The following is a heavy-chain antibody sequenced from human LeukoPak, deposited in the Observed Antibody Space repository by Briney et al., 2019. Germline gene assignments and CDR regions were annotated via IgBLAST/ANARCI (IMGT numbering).Heavy chain of an antibody. V-gene: IGHV3-48*03. Sequence: GGSLRLSCAASGFTFSSYEMNWVRQAPGKGLEWVSYISSSGSTIYYADSVKGRFTVSRDNAKNSLYLQMNSLRAEDTAVYYCARRSYYDILTGYYTHVGFDYWGQGTLVTVSS. CDR2: ISSSGSTI. D-gene: IGHD3-9*01. J-gene: IGHJ4*02. CDR1: GFTFSSYE. CDR3: ARRSYYDILTGYYTHVGFDY.